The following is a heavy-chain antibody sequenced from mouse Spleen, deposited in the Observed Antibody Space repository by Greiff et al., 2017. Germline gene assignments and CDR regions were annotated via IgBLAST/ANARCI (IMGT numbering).Heavy chain of an antibody. V-gene: IGHV14-4*01. CDR3: TTILGFDY. CDR2: IDPENGDT. J-gene: IGHJ2*01. CDR1: GFNIKDDY. Sequence: EVKVEESGAELVRPGASVKLSCTASGFNIKDDYMHWVKQRPEQGLEWIGWIDPENGDTEYASKFQGKATITADTSSNTAYLQLSSLTSEDTAVYYCTTILGFDYWGQGTTLTVSS. D-gene: IGHD4-1*01.